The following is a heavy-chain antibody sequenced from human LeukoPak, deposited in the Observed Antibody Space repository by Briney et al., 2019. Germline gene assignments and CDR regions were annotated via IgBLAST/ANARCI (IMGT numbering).Heavy chain of an antibody. CDR2: IKEDGSEK. CDR1: GFTFSSYW. D-gene: IGHD3-9*01. CDR3: AKLSGIRGTHLVISD. J-gene: IGHJ4*02. V-gene: IGHV3-7*03. Sequence: GGSLRLSCAASGFTFSSYWMSWVRQAPGKGLEWVANIKEDGSEKNYVDSVKGRFTISRDNSENTLYLLMNSLRAEDTAVYFCAKLSGIRGTHLVISDWGQGTLVTVSS.